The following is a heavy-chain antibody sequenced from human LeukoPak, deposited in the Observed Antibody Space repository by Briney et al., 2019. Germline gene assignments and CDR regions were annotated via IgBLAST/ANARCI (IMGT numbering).Heavy chain of an antibody. CDR1: GGSISSYY. Sequence: SETLSLTCTVSGGSISSYYWSWIRQPPGKGLEWIGYIFYSGSNTYNPSLKSRVTMSVDTSKNQFSLKLSSVTAADTAVYYCTRGNGWYAYWGQGTLVSVSS. V-gene: IGHV4-59*01. J-gene: IGHJ4*02. D-gene: IGHD6-19*01. CDR2: IFYSGSN. CDR3: TRGNGWYAY.